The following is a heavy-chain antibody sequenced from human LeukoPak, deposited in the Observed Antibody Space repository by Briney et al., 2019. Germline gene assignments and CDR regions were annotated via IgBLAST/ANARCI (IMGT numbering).Heavy chain of an antibody. J-gene: IGHJ6*02. CDR1: GGSISSGSYY. V-gene: IGHV4-61*02. Sequence: SETLSLTCTVSGGSISSGSYYWSWIRQPAGKGLEWIARIYTSGSTNYNPSLKSRVTISVDTSKNQSSLKLSSVTAADTAVYYCAALAAANHYYYYGMDVWGQGTTVTVSS. CDR2: IYTSGST. CDR3: AALAAANHYYYYGMDV. D-gene: IGHD6-13*01.